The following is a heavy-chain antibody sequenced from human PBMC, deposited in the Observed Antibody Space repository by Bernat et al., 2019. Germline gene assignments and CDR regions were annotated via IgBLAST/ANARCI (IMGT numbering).Heavy chain of an antibody. CDR2: IWYDGSNK. CDR3: ARDEAVDGDYGDYGGFDY. J-gene: IGHJ4*02. Sequence: QVQLVESGGGVVQPGRSLRLSCAASGFTFSSYGMHWVRQAPGKGLEWVAGIWYDGSNKYYADSVKGRFTISRDNSKNTLYLQMNSLRAEDTAVYYCARDEAVDGDYGDYGGFDYWGQGTLVTVSS. CDR1: GFTFSSYG. D-gene: IGHD4-17*01. V-gene: IGHV3-33*01.